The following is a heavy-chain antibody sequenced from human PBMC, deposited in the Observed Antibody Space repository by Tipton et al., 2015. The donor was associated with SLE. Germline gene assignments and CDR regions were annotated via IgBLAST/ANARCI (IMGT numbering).Heavy chain of an antibody. J-gene: IGHJ4*02. CDR1: GDSISGYY. CDR3: AITPWTRGLSVY. Sequence: TLSLTCSVSGDSISGYYWSWIRQPPGKGLEWIGNIYDSGRTKYNPSLKSRVNISIDTSKNQFSLKLSSVTAADTAVYYCAITPWTRGLSVYWGQGTRVAVSS. V-gene: IGHV4-59*08. CDR2: IYDSGRT. D-gene: IGHD3/OR15-3a*01.